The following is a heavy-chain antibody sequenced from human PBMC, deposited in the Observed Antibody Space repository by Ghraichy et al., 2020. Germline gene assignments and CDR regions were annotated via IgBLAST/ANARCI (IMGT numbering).Heavy chain of an antibody. J-gene: IGHJ4*02. CDR3: ARDTSGWYGTN. CDR1: GGSISSYY. CDR2: IYNSGST. D-gene: IGHD6-19*01. V-gene: IGHV4-59*01. Sequence: SQTLSLTCTVSGGSISSYYWSWIRQPPGKGLEWIGYIYNSGSTDYNSSLKSRVTISVDTSKNQLSLNLRSVTAADTAVYYCARDTSGWYGTNWGQGTLVTVSS.